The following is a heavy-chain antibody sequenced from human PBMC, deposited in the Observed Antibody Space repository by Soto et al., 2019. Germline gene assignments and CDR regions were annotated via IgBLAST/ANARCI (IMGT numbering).Heavy chain of an antibody. Sequence: PSETLSLTCAVYGGSFSGYYWSWIRQPPGKGLEWIGEINHSGSTNYNPSLKSRVTISVDTSKNQFSLKLSSVTAADTAVYYCARGWRQQLVRTMYYFNYWGQGTLVTVSS. J-gene: IGHJ4*02. CDR3: ARGWRQQLVRTMYYFNY. CDR2: INHSGST. D-gene: IGHD6-6*01. CDR1: GGSFSGYY. V-gene: IGHV4-34*01.